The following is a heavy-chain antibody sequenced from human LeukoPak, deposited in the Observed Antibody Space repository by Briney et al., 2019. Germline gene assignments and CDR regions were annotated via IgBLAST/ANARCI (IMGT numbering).Heavy chain of an antibody. J-gene: IGHJ4*02. CDR2: INHSGTT. V-gene: IGHV4-34*01. D-gene: IGHD3-10*01. CDR1: GGSFNNYY. CDR3: AREGSYLGSGSPPLDY. Sequence: SETLSLTCAVYGGSFNNYYWSWIRQAPGKGLQWIGEINHSGTTNYNPSLKSRVTMSVDTSKSQISLKLNSVTAADTAVYYRAREGSYLGSGSPPLDYWGQGTLVTVSS.